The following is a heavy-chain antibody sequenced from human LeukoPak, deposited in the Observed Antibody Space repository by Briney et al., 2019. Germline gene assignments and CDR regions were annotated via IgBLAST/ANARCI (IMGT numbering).Heavy chain of an antibody. V-gene: IGHV3-48*02. D-gene: IGHD5-12*01. CDR3: ARDRRVATRSTFDY. J-gene: IGHJ4*02. Sequence: GGSLRLSCATSGFTFSSYDMNWVRQAPGKGLEWVSYITSGGNTIYYADSVKGRFTISRDNAKNSLYLQMNSLRDEDTAVYYCARDRRVATRSTFDYWGQGTLVTVSS. CDR2: ITSGGNTI. CDR1: GFTFSSYD.